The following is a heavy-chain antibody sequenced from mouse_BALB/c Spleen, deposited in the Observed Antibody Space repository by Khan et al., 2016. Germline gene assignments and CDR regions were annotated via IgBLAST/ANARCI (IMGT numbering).Heavy chain of an antibody. D-gene: IGHD1-2*01. J-gene: IGHJ2*01. CDR1: GSSITSGYG. Sequence: EVKLLESGPGLVKPSQSLSLTCTVTGSSITSGYGWNWIRQFPGNKLEWMGYISYSGSSNYNPSLKSRISITRDTFKNQFFLQLNSVTTEDTATYYCAKTASIKYWGQGTALAVSS. CDR3: AKTASIKY. CDR2: ISYSGSS. V-gene: IGHV3-2*02.